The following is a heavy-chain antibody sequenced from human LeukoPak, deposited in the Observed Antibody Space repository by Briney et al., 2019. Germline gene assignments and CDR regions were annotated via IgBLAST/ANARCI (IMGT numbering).Heavy chain of an antibody. CDR1: GFMFSNSD. D-gene: IGHD3-16*01. V-gene: IGHV3-23*01. Sequence: GGSLRLSCAASGFMFSNSDMGWVRQAPGRGLEWVSTISRTGFSTFYADSVKGRFTISRDNSQNSLYLQMNSLRAEDTAVYYCAREEGVNWFDPWGQGTLVTVSS. CDR3: AREEGVNWFDP. CDR2: ISRTGFST. J-gene: IGHJ5*02.